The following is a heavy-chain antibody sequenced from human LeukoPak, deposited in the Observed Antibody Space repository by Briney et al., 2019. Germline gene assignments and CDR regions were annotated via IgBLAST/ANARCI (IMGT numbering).Heavy chain of an antibody. J-gene: IGHJ6*03. CDR2: IYTSGST. CDR3: AREEYQVLGDYYYYYYMDV. Sequence: PSQTLSLTCTVSGGSISSGSYYWSWIRQPAGKGLEWIGRIYTSGSTNYNPSLNSRVTILLDTSKNQFSLKLSSVTAADTAVYCCAREEYQVLGDYYYYYYMDVWGKGTTVTISS. CDR1: GGSISSGSYY. V-gene: IGHV4-61*02. D-gene: IGHD2-2*01.